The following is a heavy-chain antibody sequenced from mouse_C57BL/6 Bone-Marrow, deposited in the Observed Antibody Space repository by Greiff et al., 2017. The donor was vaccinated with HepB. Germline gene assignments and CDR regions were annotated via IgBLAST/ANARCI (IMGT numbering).Heavy chain of an antibody. CDR3: ARERDRGYFDV. CDR1: GFSINSDCY. D-gene: IGHD3-1*01. J-gene: IGHJ1*03. Sequence: EVQGVESGPSLVRPSQTLSLTCTVTGFSINSDCYWIWIRQFPGNKLEYIGYTFYSGITYYNPSLESRTYITRDTSKNQFSLKLSSVTTEDTATYYCARERDRGYFDVWGTGTTVTVSS. CDR2: TFYSGIT. V-gene: IGHV3-3*01.